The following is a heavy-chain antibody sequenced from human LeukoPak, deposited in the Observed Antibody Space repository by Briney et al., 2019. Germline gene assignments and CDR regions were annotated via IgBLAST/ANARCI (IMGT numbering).Heavy chain of an antibody. CDR3: ARGLRFLDG. J-gene: IGHJ4*02. V-gene: IGHV4-59*10. CDR2: IYTSEST. Sequence: SETLSLTCAVYGGSFSGYYWGWIRQPPGKGLEWIGSIYTSESTNYNPSLKSRVTMSLDTSKGQFSLKLSSVTAADTAVYYCARGLRFLDGWGQGTVVTVSS. D-gene: IGHD3-3*01. CDR1: GGSFSGYY.